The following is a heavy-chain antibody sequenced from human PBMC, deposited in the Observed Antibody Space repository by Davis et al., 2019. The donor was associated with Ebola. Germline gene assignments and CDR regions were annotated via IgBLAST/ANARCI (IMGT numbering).Heavy chain of an antibody. D-gene: IGHD3-3*01. CDR3: ARDAYDFWSGYYYYYYGMDV. J-gene: IGHJ6*02. CDR1: GFTFSSYE. Sequence: GESLKISCAASGFTFSSYEMKWVRQAPGKGLEWVSYISSSGSTIYYADSVKGRFTISRDNAKNSLYLQMNSLRAEDTAVYYCARDAYDFWSGYYYYYYGMDVWGQGTTVTVSS. CDR2: ISSSGSTI. V-gene: IGHV3-48*03.